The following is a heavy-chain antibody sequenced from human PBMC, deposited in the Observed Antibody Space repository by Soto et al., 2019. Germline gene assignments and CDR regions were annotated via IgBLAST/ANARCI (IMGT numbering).Heavy chain of an antibody. CDR2: IFPGDSDT. Sequence: PGESLKISCKASGYNFTNYWIGWVRQMSGKGLEWMGIIFPGDSDTRYSPSFEGQVTISADKSISTAYLQWSSLKASDTALYYCARFQGLGSSRGPLDYWGQGTQVTVSS. J-gene: IGHJ4*02. D-gene: IGHD3-10*01. CDR1: GYNFTNYW. CDR3: ARFQGLGSSRGPLDY. V-gene: IGHV5-51*01.